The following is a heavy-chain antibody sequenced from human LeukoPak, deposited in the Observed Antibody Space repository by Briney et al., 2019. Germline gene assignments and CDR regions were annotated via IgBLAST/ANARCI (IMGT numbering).Heavy chain of an antibody. J-gene: IGHJ2*01. CDR2: TYYRSKWYN. V-gene: IGHV6-1*01. CDR1: GDSVSSNSAA. CDR3: ARGARHYYDSSGKYWYFDL. D-gene: IGHD3-22*01. Sequence: SQTLSLTCAISGDSVSSNSAAWNWIRQSPSRGLEWLGRTYYRSKWYNDYAVSVKSRITINPDTSKNQFSLQLNSVTPEDTAVYYCARGARHYYDSSGKYWYFDLWGRGTLVTVSS.